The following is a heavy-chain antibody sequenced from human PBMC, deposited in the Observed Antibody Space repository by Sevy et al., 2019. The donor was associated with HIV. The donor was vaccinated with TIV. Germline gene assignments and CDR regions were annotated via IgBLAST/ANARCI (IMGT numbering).Heavy chain of an antibody. Sequence: GGSLRLSCAASEFTFSSYAMNWVRQAPGKGLEWVSSISVSGRSTYYADSVEGRFTISRDNSKNTLYLQMNSLRADDTAVYYCARGGYSGSEGDYWGQGTLVTVSS. V-gene: IGHV3-23*01. J-gene: IGHJ4*02. CDR2: ISVSGRST. CDR1: EFTFSSYA. CDR3: ARGGYSGSEGDY. D-gene: IGHD5-12*01.